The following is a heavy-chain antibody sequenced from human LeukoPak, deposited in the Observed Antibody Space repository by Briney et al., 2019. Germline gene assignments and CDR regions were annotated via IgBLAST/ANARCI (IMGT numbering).Heavy chain of an antibody. Sequence: ASVKVSCKASGYTFTSYYMHWVRQAPGQGLEWMGWINPNSGGTNYAQKFQGRVTMTRDTSISTAYMELSRLRSDDTAVYYCTRLSWYYGSGSLIDYWGQGTLVTVSS. V-gene: IGHV1-2*02. CDR2: INPNSGGT. D-gene: IGHD3-10*01. CDR1: GYTFTSYY. CDR3: TRLSWYYGSGSLIDY. J-gene: IGHJ4*02.